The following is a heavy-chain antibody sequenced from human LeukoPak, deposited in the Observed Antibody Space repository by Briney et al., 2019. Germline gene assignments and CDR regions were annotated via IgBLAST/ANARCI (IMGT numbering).Heavy chain of an antibody. V-gene: IGHV1-2*02. CDR3: ARENLNYYRSGSYLY. CDR1: GYPFSGYY. J-gene: IGHJ4*02. D-gene: IGHD3-10*01. Sequence: ASVKVSCKASGYPFSGYYIHWVRQGPGQGLEWLGWINPETGATKYAQRFEGRVTLTRDTSVTTVHMELSGLRSDDSAVYYCARENLNYYRSGSYLYWGQGSQVTVSS. CDR2: INPETGAT.